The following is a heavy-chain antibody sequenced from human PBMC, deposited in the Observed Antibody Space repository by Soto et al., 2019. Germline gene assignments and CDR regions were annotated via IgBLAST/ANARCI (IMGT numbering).Heavy chain of an antibody. CDR1: GFTFCSYS. Sequence: GGSLRLSCAASGFTFCSYSMNWVRQAPGKGLEWVSYISSSSSTIYYADSVKGRFTISRDNAKNSLYLQMNSLRAEDTAVYYCARDFYVPAAMRRHYYYYMDVWGKGTTVTVSS. CDR2: ISSSSSTI. V-gene: IGHV3-48*01. D-gene: IGHD2-2*01. J-gene: IGHJ6*03. CDR3: ARDFYVPAAMRRHYYYYMDV.